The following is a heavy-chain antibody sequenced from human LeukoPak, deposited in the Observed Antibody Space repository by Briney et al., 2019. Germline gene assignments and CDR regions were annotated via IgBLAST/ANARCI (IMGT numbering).Heavy chain of an antibody. Sequence: SETLSLTCAVYGGSFSGYYWSWIRQPPGKGLEWIGSIYYSGSTYYNPSLKSRVTLSVDTSKNQYSLKVTSVTAADTAVYYCARGGRGYSGYDFGYYYYMDVWGKGTTVTISS. CDR1: GGSFSGYY. D-gene: IGHD5-12*01. CDR2: IYYSGST. V-gene: IGHV4-34*01. CDR3: ARGGRGYSGYDFGYYYYMDV. J-gene: IGHJ6*03.